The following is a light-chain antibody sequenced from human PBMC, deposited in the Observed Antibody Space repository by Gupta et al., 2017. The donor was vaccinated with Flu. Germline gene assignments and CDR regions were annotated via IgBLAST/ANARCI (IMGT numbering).Light chain of an antibody. Sequence: EVVLTQSPCVLSLSPGERATLSCRARQSLSSTYFAWYQQKPGQAPRLLIYSVSSSATGIPDRFSGSGSGTDFTLTINRLDPEDFAVYYCHQLVNPPYNFGQGTRLEMK. CDR2: SVS. CDR3: HQLVNPPYN. V-gene: IGKV3-20*01. CDR1: QSLSSTY. J-gene: IGKJ2*01.